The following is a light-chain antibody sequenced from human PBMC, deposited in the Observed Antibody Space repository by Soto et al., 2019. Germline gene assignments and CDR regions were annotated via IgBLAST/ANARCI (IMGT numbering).Light chain of an antibody. Sequence: QSVLTQPASVSGSPGQSITISCTGTSSDVGAYNYASWYQQHPDKAPKLMIYDVSSRPSGVSSRFSGSKSGNTASLTISGLQAEDEADYYCASYTSSTTPHYVFGAGTKVTVL. CDR3: ASYTSSTTPHYV. V-gene: IGLV2-14*03. CDR1: SSDVGAYNY. CDR2: DVS. J-gene: IGLJ1*01.